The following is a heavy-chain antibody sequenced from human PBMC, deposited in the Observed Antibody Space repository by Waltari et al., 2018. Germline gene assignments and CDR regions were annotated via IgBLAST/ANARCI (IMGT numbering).Heavy chain of an antibody. J-gene: IGHJ4*02. D-gene: IGHD1-26*01. Sequence: QVQLQESGPGLVKPSETLSLTCTVSGYSISSGYYWGWIRQPPGKGLEWIGSIYHSGGTYSNPSLKSRVTISVDTSKNQFSLKLSSVTAADTAVYYCARTGGFGGGSYQYWGQGTLVTVSS. V-gene: IGHV4-38-2*02. CDR1: GYSISSGYY. CDR2: IYHSGGT. CDR3: ARTGGFGGGSYQY.